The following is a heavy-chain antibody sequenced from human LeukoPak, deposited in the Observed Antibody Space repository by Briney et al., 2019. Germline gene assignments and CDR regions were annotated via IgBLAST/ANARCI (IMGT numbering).Heavy chain of an antibody. Sequence: PGGSLRLSCAASGFTFSSYGMHWVRQAPGKGLEWVAVISYDGSNKYYADSVKGRFTISRDNSKNTLYLQMNSLRAEDTAVYYCAREKPDSSSWYGMDYWGQGTLVTVSS. CDR3: AREKPDSSSWYGMDY. D-gene: IGHD6-13*01. CDR2: ISYDGSNK. J-gene: IGHJ4*02. V-gene: IGHV3-30*03. CDR1: GFTFSSYG.